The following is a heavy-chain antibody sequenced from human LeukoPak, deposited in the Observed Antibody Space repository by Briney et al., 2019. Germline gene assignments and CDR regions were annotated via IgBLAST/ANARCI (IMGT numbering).Heavy chain of an antibody. Sequence: SETLSLTCTVSGDSISSYYWSWIRQPAGKGLGWIGRIYTGGITNYNPSLKSLVTMSVDTSKNQFSLKLSSVTAADTAVFYCAREGYSSGWYRGYFDFWGRGTLVTVSS. V-gene: IGHV4-4*07. CDR2: IYTGGIT. J-gene: IGHJ2*01. CDR3: AREGYSSGWYRGYFDF. D-gene: IGHD6-19*01. CDR1: GDSISSYY.